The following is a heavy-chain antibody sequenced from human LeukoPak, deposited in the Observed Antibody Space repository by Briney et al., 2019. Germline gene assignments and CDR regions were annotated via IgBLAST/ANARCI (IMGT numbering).Heavy chain of an antibody. CDR3: ASSRFGEPYRPYKAAFDI. D-gene: IGHD3-10*01. Sequence: SQTLSLTCAISGDSVSSNSAAWNWIRQSPSRGLEWLGRTYYRSKWYNDYAVSVKSRITINPDTSKNQFSLQLNSVTPEDTAVYYRASSRFGEPYRPYKAAFDIWGQGTMVTVSS. CDR1: GDSVSSNSAA. CDR2: TYYRSKWYN. V-gene: IGHV6-1*01. J-gene: IGHJ3*02.